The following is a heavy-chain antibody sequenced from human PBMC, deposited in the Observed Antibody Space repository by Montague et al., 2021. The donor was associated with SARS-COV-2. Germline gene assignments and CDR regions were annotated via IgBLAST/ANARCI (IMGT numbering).Heavy chain of an antibody. CDR3: ARATSVRGAVNWFDP. J-gene: IGHJ5*02. V-gene: IGHV4-59*11. D-gene: IGHD3-10*01. Sequence: SETLSLTCAVSGGSISSHYWSFIRQPPGKGLEWIAYINYSGGTNYNPSLKSRVTISVDTSKNHFSLQLRSVTPADTAVYFCARATSVRGAVNWFDPWGQGTLGTVSS. CDR2: INYSGGT. CDR1: GGSISSHY.